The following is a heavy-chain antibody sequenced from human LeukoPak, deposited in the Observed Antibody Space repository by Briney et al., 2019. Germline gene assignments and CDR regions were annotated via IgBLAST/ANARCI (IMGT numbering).Heavy chain of an antibody. CDR2: VSAFNGNT. CDR3: ARDMGQDYYGSGSYYAYAD. Sequence: GASVKVSCKASGYTFTSYGISWGRQAPGQGLEWVGWVSAFNGNTNYAQKLQGRVTMTTDTSTSAAYMELRSLRSDDTAVYYCARDMGQDYYGSGSYYAYADWGQGTLVTVSS. CDR1: GYTFTSYG. V-gene: IGHV1-18*04. J-gene: IGHJ4*02. D-gene: IGHD3-10*01.